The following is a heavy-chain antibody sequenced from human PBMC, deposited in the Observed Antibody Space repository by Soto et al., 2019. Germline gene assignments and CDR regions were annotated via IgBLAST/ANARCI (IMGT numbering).Heavy chain of an antibody. CDR2: VNAGNGYT. CDR3: ASPLYAAYFDY. Sequence: QVQLVQSGAEVKKPGASVKVSCKASGYTFTSYALHWVRQAPGQRLEWMGWVNAGNGYTKYSQNFQGRVTITRDTSATTSYMELSGLRSEDTAVYYCASPLYAAYFDYWGQGTLVTVSS. D-gene: IGHD2-15*01. V-gene: IGHV1-3*01. CDR1: GYTFTSYA. J-gene: IGHJ4*02.